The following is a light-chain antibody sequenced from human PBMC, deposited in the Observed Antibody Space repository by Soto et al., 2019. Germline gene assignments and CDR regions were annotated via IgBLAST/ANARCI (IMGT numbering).Light chain of an antibody. CDR3: QQFNSYPPLT. J-gene: IGKJ4*01. Sequence: AIQLTQSPSSLSASVGDRVTITCRARQGISSALAWYQQKPGKAPKLLIFHASSLEGGVPSRFSGSGSGTDFTLTISSLQPEDFATYYCQQFNSYPPLTFGGGTKVEIK. CDR2: HAS. V-gene: IGKV1-13*02. CDR1: QGISSA.